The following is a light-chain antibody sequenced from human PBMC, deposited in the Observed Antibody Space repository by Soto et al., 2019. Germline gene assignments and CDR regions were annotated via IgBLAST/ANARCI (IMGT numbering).Light chain of an antibody. CDR1: QSISGY. CDR2: GAS. J-gene: IGKJ4*01. CDR3: QQSLSTLLT. V-gene: IGKV1-39*01. Sequence: DIHVTQSPASLSASVGDRVSITCRASQSISGYLNWYQQKPGKAPKVLISGASTLHNGVPSRFSGRGSGTDFTLTISSLQPEDVATYYCQQSLSTLLTFGGGTTVDI.